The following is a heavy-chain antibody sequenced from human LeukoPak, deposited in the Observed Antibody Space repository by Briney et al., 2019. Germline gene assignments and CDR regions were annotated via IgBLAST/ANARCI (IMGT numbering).Heavy chain of an antibody. CDR2: IYYSGST. CDR1: GGSISSYY. D-gene: IGHD1-26*01. J-gene: IGHJ4*02. V-gene: IGHV4-59*01. Sequence: PSETLSLTCTVSGGSISSYYWSWIRQPPGKGLEWIGYIYYSGSTNYNPSLKSRVTMSVDTSKNQFSLKLSSVTAADTAVYYCAREVGAEDYFDYWGQGTLVTVSS. CDR3: AREVGAEDYFDY.